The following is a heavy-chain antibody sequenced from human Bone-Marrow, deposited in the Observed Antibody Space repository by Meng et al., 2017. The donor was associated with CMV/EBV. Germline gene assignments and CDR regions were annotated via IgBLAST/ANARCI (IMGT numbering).Heavy chain of an antibody. CDR2: IYSGGST. D-gene: IGHD3-22*01. CDR1: GFTFSSYE. Sequence: GESLKISCAASGFTFSSYEMNWVRQAPGKGLEWVSVIYSGGSTYYADSVKGRFTISRDNSKNTLYLQMNSLRAEDTAVYYCASYDSSGLHFDYWGQGTLVTVSS. J-gene: IGHJ4*02. CDR3: ASYDSSGLHFDY. V-gene: IGHV3-53*01.